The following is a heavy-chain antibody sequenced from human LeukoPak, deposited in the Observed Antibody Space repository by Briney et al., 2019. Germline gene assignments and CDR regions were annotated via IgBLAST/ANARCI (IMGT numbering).Heavy chain of an antibody. CDR3: AREDIVLMVYATPYYYGMDV. J-gene: IGHJ6*02. CDR2: IKQDGSEK. D-gene: IGHD2-8*01. CDR1: GFTFSSYW. V-gene: IGHV3-7*01. Sequence: GGSLRLSCAASGFTFSSYWMSWVRQAPGKGLEWVANIKQDGSEKYYVDSVKGRFTISRDNAKNSLYLQMNSLRAEDTAVYYCAREDIVLMVYATPYYYGMDVWGQGTTVTVSS.